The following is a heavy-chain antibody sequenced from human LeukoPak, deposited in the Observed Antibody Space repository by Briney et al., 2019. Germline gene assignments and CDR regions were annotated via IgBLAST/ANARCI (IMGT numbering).Heavy chain of an antibody. CDR1: GFTFSSYA. J-gene: IGHJ4*02. CDR2: ISYDGSNK. V-gene: IGHV3-30*04. D-gene: IGHD2-2*01. CDR3: ARDIDPTGLVPAAMPGY. Sequence: GGSLRLSCAASGFTFSSYAMRWVRQAPGKGLEWVAVISYDGSNKYYADSVKGRFTISRDNSKNTLYLQMNSLRVEDTAVYYCARDIDPTGLVPAAMPGYWGQGTLVTVSS.